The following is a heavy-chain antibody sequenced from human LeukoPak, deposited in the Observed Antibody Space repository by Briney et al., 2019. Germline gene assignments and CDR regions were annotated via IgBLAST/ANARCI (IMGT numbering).Heavy chain of an antibody. CDR2: MLDTVTT. D-gene: IGHD5-18*01. J-gene: IGHJ4*02. V-gene: IGHV4-59*11. CDR1: GAPMNTHY. CDR3: ATIKRGNIFGYFDL. Sequence: PSETLSLTCAVSGAPMNTHYWSWIRQPPGKGLEWIGYMLDTVTTKDNPSLKSRFTLSADTSKNQFSLRLTSVTAADTAVYYCATIKRGNIFGYFDLWGQGIPVTVSS.